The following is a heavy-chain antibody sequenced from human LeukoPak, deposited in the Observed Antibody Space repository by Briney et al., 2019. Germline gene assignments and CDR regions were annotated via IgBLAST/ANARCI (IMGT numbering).Heavy chain of an antibody. D-gene: IGHD3-22*01. CDR2: IIPIFGTA. Sequence: SVKVSCKASGGTFSSYAISWVRQAPGQGLEWMGGIIPIFGTANYAQKFQGRVTITADESTSTAYMELSSLRSEDTAVYYCARDLNYYDSSGYYYFFDYWGQGTLVTVSS. V-gene: IGHV1-69*13. CDR1: GGTFSSYA. J-gene: IGHJ4*02. CDR3: ARDLNYYDSSGYYYFFDY.